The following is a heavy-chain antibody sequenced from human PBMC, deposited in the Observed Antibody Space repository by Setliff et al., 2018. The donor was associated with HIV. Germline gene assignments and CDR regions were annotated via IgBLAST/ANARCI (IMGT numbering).Heavy chain of an antibody. V-gene: IGHV5-51*01. D-gene: IGHD3-10*01. CDR2: ISPDDSDT. CDR3: ARHRHYYGSGSFSTGFDP. J-gene: IGHJ5*02. Sequence: GESLKISCKGSGYSFNTYWIGWVRQMPGKGLEWMGIISPDDSDTRYSPSFQGQVTISADKSISTAYLQWSSLKASDTAMYYCARHRHYYGSGSFSTGFDPWGQGTLVTVSS. CDR1: GYSFNTYW.